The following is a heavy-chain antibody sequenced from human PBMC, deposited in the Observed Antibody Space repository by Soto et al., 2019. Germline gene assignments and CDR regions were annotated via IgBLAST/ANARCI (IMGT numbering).Heavy chain of an antibody. CDR1: GFPFSSYG. J-gene: IGHJ5*02. Sequence: GGSLRLSCAASGFPFSSYGMHWVRQAPGKGLEWVSAISSSSSYIYYADSVKGRFTISRDNAKNSLYLQMNSLRAEDTAVYYCARDPTAVAGPNWFDPWGQGTLVTVSS. V-gene: IGHV3-21*01. CDR3: ARDPTAVAGPNWFDP. CDR2: ISSSSSYI. D-gene: IGHD6-19*01.